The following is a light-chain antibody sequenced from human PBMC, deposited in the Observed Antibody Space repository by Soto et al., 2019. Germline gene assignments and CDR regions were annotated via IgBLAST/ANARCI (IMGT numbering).Light chain of an antibody. CDR3: SSFTSSSTYV. CDR1: SSDVGSYNR. Sequence: QSALTQPPSVSGSPGQSVTISCSGTSSDVGSYNRVSWYQPHPGTAPKLMIYEVSNRPSGVPDRFSGSKSGNTASLTISGLQAEDEADYYCSSFTSSSTYVFGTGTKVTVL. V-gene: IGLV2-18*02. J-gene: IGLJ1*01. CDR2: EVS.